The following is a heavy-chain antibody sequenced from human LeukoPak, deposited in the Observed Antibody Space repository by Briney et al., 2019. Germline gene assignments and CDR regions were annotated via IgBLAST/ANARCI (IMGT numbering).Heavy chain of an antibody. CDR2: TYHRSKWYN. J-gene: IGHJ4*02. CDR3: ARASYSYDISGWVPFDY. CDR1: GDSVSSNSAA. V-gene: IGHV6-1*01. Sequence: SQTLSLTCAISGDSVSSNSAAWNWIRQSPSRGLEWLGRTYHRSKWYNDYAVSVKSRITINPDTSKNQFSLRLSSVTAADTAVYYCARASYSYDISGWVPFDYWGQGTLVTVSS. D-gene: IGHD3-22*01.